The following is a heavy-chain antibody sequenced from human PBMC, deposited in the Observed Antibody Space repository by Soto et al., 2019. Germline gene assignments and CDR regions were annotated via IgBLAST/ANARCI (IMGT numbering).Heavy chain of an antibody. Sequence: GGSLRLSCAGSGFTFSSYWMNWVRQAPGKGLEWVSVISGSGDSTYYADSVKGRFTISRDNSKNTLYLQMNSLRAEDTAVYYCARRGPGTYFDYWGQGTLVTVSS. D-gene: IGHD6-13*01. J-gene: IGHJ4*02. CDR2: ISGSGDST. CDR3: ARRGPGTYFDY. CDR1: GFTFSSYW. V-gene: IGHV3-23*01.